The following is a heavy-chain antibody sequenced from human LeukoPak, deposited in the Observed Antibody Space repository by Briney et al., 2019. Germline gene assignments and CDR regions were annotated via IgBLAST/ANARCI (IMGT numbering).Heavy chain of an antibody. V-gene: IGHV3-7*01. Sequence: GGSLRLSCAASGFTFSSYWMSWVRQAPGKGLEWVANIKQDGSEKYYVDSVKGRFTISRDNAKNSLYLQMNSLRAEDTAVYYCARDLGNGWAYSSSWIYYYYGMDVWGQGTTVTVSS. D-gene: IGHD6-13*01. CDR2: IKQDGSEK. CDR1: GFTFSSYW. CDR3: ARDLGNGWAYSSSWIYYYYGMDV. J-gene: IGHJ6*02.